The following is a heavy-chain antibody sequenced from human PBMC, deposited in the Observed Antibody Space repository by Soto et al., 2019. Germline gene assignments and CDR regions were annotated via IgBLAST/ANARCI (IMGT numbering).Heavy chain of an antibody. V-gene: IGHV4-30-2*01. Sequence: PSETLSLTGAVSGGSISSGGYSWSWIRQPPGKGLEWIGYIYHSGSTYYNPSLKSRVTISVDRSKNQFSLKLSSVTAADTAVYYCARAPIPQVLLFEGFDPRGQQTPVPASS. J-gene: IGHJ5*01. CDR3: ARAPIPQVLLFEGFDP. CDR2: IYHSGST. D-gene: IGHD3-10*02. CDR1: GGSISSGGYS.